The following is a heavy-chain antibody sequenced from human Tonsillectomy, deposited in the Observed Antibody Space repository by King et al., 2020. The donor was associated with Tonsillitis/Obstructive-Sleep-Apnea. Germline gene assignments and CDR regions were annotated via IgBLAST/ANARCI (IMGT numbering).Heavy chain of an antibody. V-gene: IGHV3-23*04. Sequence: VQLVESGGGLVQPGGSLRLSCAASGFTFSSYAMSWVRQAPGKGLEWVSAISGSGGSTYYADSVKGRFTISRDNSKNTLYLQMNSLRAEDTAVYYCSKDLGAYDFWSGYPFYYYYYYYMDVWGKGTTVTVSS. D-gene: IGHD3-3*01. CDR3: SKDLGAYDFWSGYPFYYYYYYYMDV. J-gene: IGHJ6*03. CDR2: ISGSGGST. CDR1: GFTFSSYA.